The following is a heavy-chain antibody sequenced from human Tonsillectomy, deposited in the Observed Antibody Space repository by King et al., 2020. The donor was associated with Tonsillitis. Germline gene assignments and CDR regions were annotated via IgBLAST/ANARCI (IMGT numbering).Heavy chain of an antibody. V-gene: IGHV3-48*01. J-gene: IGHJ4*02. CDR3: ASARI. Sequence: QLVQSGGGLVQPGGSRRPSGAASGLTLRNNHMNWVRQAPGRGREGGSYISSSSSTIYYEDSVKGRFTISRDKAKNSLFLQMNSLRVEDTAVYYCASARIRGQGTLVTVSS. CDR2: ISSSSSTI. CDR1: GLTLRNNH.